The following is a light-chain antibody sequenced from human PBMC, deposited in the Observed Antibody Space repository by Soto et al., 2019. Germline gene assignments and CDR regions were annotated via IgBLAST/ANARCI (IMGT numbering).Light chain of an antibody. CDR2: AAS. J-gene: IGKJ1*01. CDR1: QSISNY. CDR3: QHSYRTPRT. V-gene: IGKV1-39*01. Sequence: DIQMTQSPSSLSASVGDRVTITCRASQSISNYLNWYQQKPGKAPKLLMYAASSLQSGVPSRFGGSGSATDFTLTSSSLQPEDFATYYCQHSYRTPRTFGQGTKVEIK.